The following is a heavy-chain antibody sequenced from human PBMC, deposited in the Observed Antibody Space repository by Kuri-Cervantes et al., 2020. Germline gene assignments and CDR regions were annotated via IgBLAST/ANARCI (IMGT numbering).Heavy chain of an antibody. CDR3: TVLGVRGVISYYYYYGMDV. CDR1: GFTFDDYA. J-gene: IGHJ6*02. Sequence: GGSLRLSCAASGFTFDDYAMHWVRQAPGKGLEWVSGISWNSGSIGYADSVKGRFTISRDNAKNSLYLQMNSLKTEDTAVYYCTVLGVRGVISYYYYYGMDVWGQGTTVTVSS. CDR2: ISWNSGSI. V-gene: IGHV3-9*01. D-gene: IGHD3-10*01.